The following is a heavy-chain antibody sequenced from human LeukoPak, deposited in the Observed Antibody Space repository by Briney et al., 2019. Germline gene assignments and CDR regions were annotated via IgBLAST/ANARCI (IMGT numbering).Heavy chain of an antibody. V-gene: IGHV3-30*02. Sequence: GGSLRLSCAASGFTFSSYGMHWVRQAPGKGLEWVAFIRYDGSNKYYADSVKGRFTISRDNSKNTLYLQMNSLRAEDTAVYYCANPSSGYFHYFDYWGQGTLVTVSS. CDR1: GFTFSSYG. CDR2: IRYDGSNK. D-gene: IGHD3-3*01. J-gene: IGHJ4*02. CDR3: ANPSSGYFHYFDY.